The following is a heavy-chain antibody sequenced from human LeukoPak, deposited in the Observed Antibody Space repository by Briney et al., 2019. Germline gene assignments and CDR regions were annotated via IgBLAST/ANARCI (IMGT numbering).Heavy chain of an antibody. CDR1: GGSISSSSYY. Sequence: SETRSLTCTVSGGSISSSSYYWGWIRQPPRKVLEWIGSIYYSGRAYYNPSLKSRVTISVDTSKNQFSLKLSSVAAADTAVYYCAREGYDSILFDYWGQGTLVTVSS. CDR2: IYYSGRA. V-gene: IGHV4-39*07. D-gene: IGHD5-12*01. CDR3: AREGYDSILFDY. J-gene: IGHJ4*02.